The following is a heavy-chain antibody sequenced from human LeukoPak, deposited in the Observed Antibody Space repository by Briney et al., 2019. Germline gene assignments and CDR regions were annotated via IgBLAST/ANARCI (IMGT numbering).Heavy chain of an antibody. Sequence: GGSLRLSCAASGFTFSSYSMNWVRQAPGKGLEWVSYISSSGSTIYYADSVKGRFTISRDNAKNSLYLQMNSLRAEDTAVYYCARMRSLWFGEPGPSDPWGQGTLVTVSS. CDR2: ISSSGSTI. D-gene: IGHD3-10*01. CDR1: GFTFSSYS. V-gene: IGHV3-48*04. CDR3: ARMRSLWFGEPGPSDP. J-gene: IGHJ5*02.